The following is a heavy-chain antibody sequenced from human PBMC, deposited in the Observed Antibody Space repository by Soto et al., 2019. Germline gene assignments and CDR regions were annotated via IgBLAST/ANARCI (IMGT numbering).Heavy chain of an antibody. CDR2: ISSSSSTI. V-gene: IGHV3-48*02. Sequence: EVQLMESGGGLVQPGGSLRLSCAASGFTFSTYSMHWVRQAPGKGLEWVSYISSSSSTIYYADSVKGRFTISRDNAKNSLYLQINSLRDEDTAVYYCARDAPRCSGGTCFDYWGQGTLVTVSS. D-gene: IGHD2-15*01. CDR3: ARDAPRCSGGTCFDY. CDR1: GFTFSTYS. J-gene: IGHJ4*02.